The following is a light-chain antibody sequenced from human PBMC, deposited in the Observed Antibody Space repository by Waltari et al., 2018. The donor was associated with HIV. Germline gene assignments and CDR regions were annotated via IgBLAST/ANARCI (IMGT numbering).Light chain of an antibody. J-gene: IGLJ3*02. CDR1: GSDIGLYNL. V-gene: IGLV2-14*01. CDR2: GVG. CDR3: SSYINTDTLV. Sequence: QSALTQPASVSGSLGQSITIPSTGTGSDIGLYNLLSWYQQPPGKAPQLVIHGVGTRPSGVSDRFSGSKSGNTASLTISTLQAEDEADYYCSSYINTDTLVFGGGTKLTVL.